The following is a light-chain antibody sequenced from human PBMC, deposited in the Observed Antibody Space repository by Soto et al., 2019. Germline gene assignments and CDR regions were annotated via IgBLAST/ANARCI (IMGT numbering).Light chain of an antibody. CDR3: QTWGTGLLV. CDR1: SGHSSYA. Sequence: QPVLTQSPSASASLGASVKLTCTLSSGHSSYAIAWHQQQPEKGPRYLMKLNSDGSHSKGDGIPDRFSGSSSRAERYLTISSLQSEDEADYYCQTWGTGLLVFGGGTKLTVL. J-gene: IGLJ3*02. CDR2: LNSDGSH. V-gene: IGLV4-69*01.